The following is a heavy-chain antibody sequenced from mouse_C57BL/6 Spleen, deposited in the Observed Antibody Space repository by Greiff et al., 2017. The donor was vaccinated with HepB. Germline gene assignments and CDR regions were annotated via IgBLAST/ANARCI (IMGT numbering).Heavy chain of an antibody. J-gene: IGHJ1*03. CDR2: IDPEDGET. D-gene: IGHD1-1*01. V-gene: IGHV14-2*01. CDR1: GFNIKDYY. Sequence: EVKLVESGAELVKPGASVKLSCTASGFNIKDYYMHWVKQRTEQGLEWIGRIDPEDGETNYAPKFQGKATITADTSSNTASLQLSSLTSEDTAGYYCADIYYYGSSDGWYFDVWGTGTTVTVSS. CDR3: ADIYYYGSSDGWYFDV.